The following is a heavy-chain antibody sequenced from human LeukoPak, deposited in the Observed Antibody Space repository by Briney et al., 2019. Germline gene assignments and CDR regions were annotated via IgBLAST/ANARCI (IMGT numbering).Heavy chain of an antibody. CDR1: GGSFSGYY. D-gene: IGHD5-18*01. Sequence: SETVSLTCAVYGGSFSGYYWSWIRQPPGKGLEWIGEINHSGSTNYNPSLKSRVTISVVTSKNQFSLKLSSVTAADTAVYYCARLGYSYGDWGQGTLVTVSS. J-gene: IGHJ4*02. V-gene: IGHV4-34*01. CDR2: INHSGST. CDR3: ARLGYSYGD.